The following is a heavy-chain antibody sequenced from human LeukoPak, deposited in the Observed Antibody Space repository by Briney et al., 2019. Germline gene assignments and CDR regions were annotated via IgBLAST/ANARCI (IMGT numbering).Heavy chain of an antibody. CDR3: ARQGPTETFDY. V-gene: IGHV4-38-2*02. CDR1: GYSISSGYY. Sequence: SETLSLTCTVSGYSISSGYYWGWIRQPPGKGLEWIGSIYHSGSTYYNPSLKSRVTISADTSKNQFSMRLRSVTVADTAVYYCARQGPTETFDYWGQGALVTVSS. J-gene: IGHJ4*02. CDR2: IYHSGST. D-gene: IGHD1-1*01.